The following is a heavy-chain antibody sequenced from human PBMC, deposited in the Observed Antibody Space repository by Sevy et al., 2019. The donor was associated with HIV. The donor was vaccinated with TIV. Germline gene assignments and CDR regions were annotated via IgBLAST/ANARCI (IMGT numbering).Heavy chain of an antibody. CDR2: INPNSGGT. CDR3: ARERVYCSGGSCKPGGWFDP. CDR1: GYTFTGYY. D-gene: IGHD2-15*01. J-gene: IGHJ5*02. Sequence: ASVKVSCKACGYTFTGYYMHWVRQAPGQGLEWMGWINPNSGGTNYAQKFQGRVTMTRDTSISTAYMELSRLRSDDTAVYYCARERVYCSGGSCKPGGWFDPWGQGTLVTVSS. V-gene: IGHV1-2*02.